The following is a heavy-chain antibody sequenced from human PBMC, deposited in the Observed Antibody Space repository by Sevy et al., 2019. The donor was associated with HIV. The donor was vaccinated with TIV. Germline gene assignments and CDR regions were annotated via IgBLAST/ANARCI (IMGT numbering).Heavy chain of an antibody. D-gene: IGHD6-19*01. CDR1: GFTFSSYS. CDR2: ISSSSSYI. Sequence: GSLRLSCAASGFTFSSYSMNWVRQAPGKGLEWVSSISSSSSYIYYADSVKGRFTISRDNAKNSLYLQMNSLRAEDTALYYCAGSGWYFKQYFQHWGQGTLVTVSS. CDR3: AGSGWYFKQYFQH. V-gene: IGHV3-21*01. J-gene: IGHJ1*01.